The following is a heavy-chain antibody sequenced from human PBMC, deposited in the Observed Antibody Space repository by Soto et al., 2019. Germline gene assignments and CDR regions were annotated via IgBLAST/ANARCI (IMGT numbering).Heavy chain of an antibody. CDR1: GGSISSYY. CDR3: ARHGGIVGVKGFQH. D-gene: IGHD1-26*01. V-gene: IGHV4-59*08. CDR2: IYYSGST. J-gene: IGHJ1*01. Sequence: SETLSLTCTVSGGSISSYYWSWIRQPPGKGLEWIGYIYYSGSTNYNPSLKSRVTISVDTSKNQFSLKLSSVTAADTAVYYCARHGGIVGVKGFQHWGQGTLVTVSS.